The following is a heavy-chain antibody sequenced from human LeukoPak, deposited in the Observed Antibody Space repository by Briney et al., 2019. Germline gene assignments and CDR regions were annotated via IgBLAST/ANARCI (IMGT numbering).Heavy chain of an antibody. V-gene: IGHV4-34*01. D-gene: IGHD6-19*01. CDR3: ARHLFSSGWGYYFDY. CDR1: GGSFSGYY. J-gene: IGHJ4*02. Sequence: SETLSLTCAVYGGSFSGYYWSWIRQPPGKGLEWIGEINHSGSINYNPSLKSRVTISVDTSKNQFSLKLTSVTAADTAVYYCARHLFSSGWGYYFDYWGPGTLVSVSS. CDR2: INHSGSI.